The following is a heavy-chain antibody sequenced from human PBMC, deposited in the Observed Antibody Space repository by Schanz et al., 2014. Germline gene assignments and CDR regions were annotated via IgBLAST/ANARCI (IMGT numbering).Heavy chain of an antibody. CDR2: IIPVLDRR. D-gene: IGHD6-19*01. CDR3: ARENTAVAGMPRVMDV. J-gene: IGHJ6*02. Sequence: QVHLVQSGAEVKKPGASVKVSCRASGYTFRSYGINWVRQAPGQGLEWMGRIIPVLDRRHAAQKFQGRVTITADKATSTAYMELSSLRSEDTAVYYCARENTAVAGMPRVMDVWGQGTTVTVTS. CDR1: GYTFRSYG. V-gene: IGHV1-69*09.